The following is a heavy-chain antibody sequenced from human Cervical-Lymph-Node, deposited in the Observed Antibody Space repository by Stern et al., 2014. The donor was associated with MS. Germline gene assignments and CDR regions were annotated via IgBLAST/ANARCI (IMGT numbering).Heavy chain of an antibody. Sequence: QVQLVQSGAELKKPGASVKVSCKASGFALTSAGISWVRQAPGQGLEWMVWISAYNVNTNYAQRFQDRVNMTADTSTSTAYMELRSLRSDDTAVYYCARHSIKGFNCFDTWGQGTLVTVSS. V-gene: IGHV1-18*01. CDR3: ARHSIKGFNCFDT. CDR1: GFALTSAG. J-gene: IGHJ5*02. CDR2: ISAYNVNT. D-gene: IGHD1-14*01.